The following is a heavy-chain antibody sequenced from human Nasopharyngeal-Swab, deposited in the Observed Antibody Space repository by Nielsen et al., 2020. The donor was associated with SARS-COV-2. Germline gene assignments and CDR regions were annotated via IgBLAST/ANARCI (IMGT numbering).Heavy chain of an antibody. Sequence: SETLSLTCVVSGGSISSSYWWSWVRQPPGKGLEWGGEINQSGNTNYNPSLKSRITISIDKSKNQFSLNLSSVTAADTAVYYCAREQMGRGDGKYYYWYMDVWGKGTTVTVSS. J-gene: IGHJ6*03. CDR2: INQSGNT. CDR3: AREQMGRGDGKYYYWYMDV. V-gene: IGHV4/OR15-8*02. D-gene: IGHD3-10*01. CDR1: GGSISSSYW.